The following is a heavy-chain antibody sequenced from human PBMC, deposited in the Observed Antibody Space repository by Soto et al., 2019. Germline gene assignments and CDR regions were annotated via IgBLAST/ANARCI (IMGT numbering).Heavy chain of an antibody. V-gene: IGHV3-21*01. CDR2: ISSSSSYI. J-gene: IGHJ4*02. Sequence: GSLRLSCAASGFTFSSYSMNWVRQAPGKGLEWVSSISSSSSYIYYADSVKGRFTISRDNVKNSLYLQMNSLRAEDTAVYYCARVRIDSSLNDYWGQGTLVTVSS. CDR1: GFTFSSYS. D-gene: IGHD3-22*01. CDR3: ARVRIDSSLNDY.